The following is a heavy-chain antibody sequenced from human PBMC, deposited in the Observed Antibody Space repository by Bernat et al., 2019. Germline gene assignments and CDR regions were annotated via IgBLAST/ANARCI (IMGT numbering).Heavy chain of an antibody. CDR1: GFTFSSYA. J-gene: IGHJ4*02. V-gene: IGHV3-23*01. CDR3: EKGKHVVPAAQYYFDY. CDR2: ISGSGGTT. Sequence: EVQMLESGGGLVQPGGSLRLSCAASGFTFSSYAMTWVRRAPGKGLEWVSAISGSGGTTYYADSVKGRFAISRDKSKNTRYLQMNSLRVEDTAVYYCEKGKHVVPAAQYYFDYWGQGTLVTVSS. D-gene: IGHD2-2*01.